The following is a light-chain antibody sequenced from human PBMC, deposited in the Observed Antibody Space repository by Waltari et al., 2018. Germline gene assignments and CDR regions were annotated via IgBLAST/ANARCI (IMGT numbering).Light chain of an antibody. Sequence: EIVLTQSPDTLSLSPGERATLSCRASQYVTSSYLAWYQQKPGQGPRLLIYAASARATGIPDRFSGSGSGTDFTLTISRLEPEDFAVYFCQQYGSSLVTFGGGIEVEIK. CDR1: QYVTSSY. J-gene: IGKJ4*01. CDR3: QQYGSSLVT. V-gene: IGKV3-20*01. CDR2: AAS.